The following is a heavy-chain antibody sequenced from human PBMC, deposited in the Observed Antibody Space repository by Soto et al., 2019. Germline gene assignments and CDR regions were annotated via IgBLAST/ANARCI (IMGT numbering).Heavy chain of an antibody. CDR3: AKDLVGSNADYYDY. J-gene: IGHJ4*02. CDR1: RFTFNSYA. V-gene: IGHV3-23*01. Sequence: GGSLRLSCAPSRFTFNSYAMSWVRQAPGKGMEWVAAISGSGGSTYYADSVKGRFTISRENSKNTLYLQMNSLRAEDAAVYYCAKDLVGSNADYYDYWGQGT. CDR2: ISGSGGST. D-gene: IGHD2-15*01.